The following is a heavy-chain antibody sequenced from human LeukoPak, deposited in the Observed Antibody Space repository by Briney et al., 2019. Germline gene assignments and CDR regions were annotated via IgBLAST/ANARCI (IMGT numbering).Heavy chain of an antibody. J-gene: IGHJ1*01. D-gene: IGHD3-22*01. Sequence: GGSLTLSCAPSGLTFSTSWMSWVRHAPGEGREWLANIDLDGRATIYVDSVKGRFIISRDNAKNSLFLQKNSLREDDRALYYCAYYHDSAGNDWGKGTVVTVYS. CDR1: GLTFSTSW. CDR3: AYYHDSAGND. V-gene: IGHV3-7*01. CDR2: IDLDGRAT.